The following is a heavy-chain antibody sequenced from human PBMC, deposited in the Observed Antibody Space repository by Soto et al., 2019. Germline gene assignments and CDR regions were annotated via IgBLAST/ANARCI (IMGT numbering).Heavy chain of an antibody. CDR2: ISGSGGST. CDR1: GFTFSSYA. CDR3: AKTVVATITGGYYFDH. D-gene: IGHD5-12*01. V-gene: IGHV3-23*01. Sequence: GGSLRLSCAASGFTFSSYAMSWVRQAPGKGLEWVSAISGSGGSTYYADSVKGRFTISRDNSKNTLYLQMNSLRAEDTAVYYCAKTVVATITGGYYFDHWGQGTLVTVSS. J-gene: IGHJ4*02.